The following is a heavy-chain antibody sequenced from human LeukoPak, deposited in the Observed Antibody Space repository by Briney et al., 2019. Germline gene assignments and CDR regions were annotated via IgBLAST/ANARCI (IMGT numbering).Heavy chain of an antibody. CDR2: IYYSGST. J-gene: IGHJ5*02. D-gene: IGHD3-3*01. CDR1: AGSISSSSYY. CDR3: ARHGRYYDFWSGLYWFDP. Sequence: SESMSLTCPVSAGSISSSSYYWDWILQPPGKGLEWIGRIYYSGSTYYNPTVKSRVTISVDTSKNQFSLKLSSVTAADTAVYYCARHGRYYDFWSGLYWFDPWGQGTLVTVSS. V-gene: IGHV4-39*01.